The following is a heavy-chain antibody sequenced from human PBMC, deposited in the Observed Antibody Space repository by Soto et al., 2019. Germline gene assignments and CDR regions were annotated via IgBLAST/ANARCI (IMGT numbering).Heavy chain of an antibody. CDR2: INQDGGEK. V-gene: IGHV3-7*03. J-gene: IGHJ4*02. CDR3: ARDKRKWQWLADY. CDR1: EFIFKNYW. Sequence: EEQLVESGGGFFQSGGSLRLSCEVSEFIFKNYWMSWVRQTPENGLEWVANINQDGGEKVYVDSVKGRFAISRDNGKNSVYLKINNLRVEDTAVYYCARDKRKWQWLADYWGQGTLVTVSS. D-gene: IGHD6-19*01.